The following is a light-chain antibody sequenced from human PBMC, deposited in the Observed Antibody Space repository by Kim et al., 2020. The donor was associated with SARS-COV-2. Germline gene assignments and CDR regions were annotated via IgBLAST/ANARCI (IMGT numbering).Light chain of an antibody. V-gene: IGKV3-11*01. J-gene: IGKJ2*01. Sequence: EIVLTQSPATLSLSPGERATLSCRASQSVSSYLAWYQQKPGQAPRLLIYDASNRATGIPARFSGSGSGTDFTLTISSLEPEDFEVYYCQQRSNWPPLYTFGQGTKLEI. CDR3: QQRSNWPPLYT. CDR1: QSVSSY. CDR2: DAS.